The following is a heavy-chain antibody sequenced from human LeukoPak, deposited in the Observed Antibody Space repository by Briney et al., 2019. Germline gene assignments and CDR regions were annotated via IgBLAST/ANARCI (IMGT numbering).Heavy chain of an antibody. CDR1: GFTFSSYA. CDR2: IKQDGSEK. D-gene: IGHD2-15*01. CDR3: ARYIVVVVAATGDLDY. J-gene: IGHJ4*02. V-gene: IGHV3-7*03. Sequence: GGSLRPSCAASGFTFSSYAMSWVRQAPGKGLEWVANIKQDGSEKYYVDSVKGRFTISRDNAKNSLHLQMNSLRAEDTAVYYCARYIVVVVAATGDLDYWGQGTLVTVSS.